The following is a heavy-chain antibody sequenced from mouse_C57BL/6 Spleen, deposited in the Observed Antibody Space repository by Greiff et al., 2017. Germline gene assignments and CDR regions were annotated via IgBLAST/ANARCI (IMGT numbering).Heavy chain of an antibody. V-gene: IGHV1-50*01. CDR3: ARGLAPPRYFDV. CDR2: IDPSDSYT. CDR1: GYTFTSYW. Sequence: VQLQQPGAELVKPGASVKLSCKASGYTFTSYWMQWVKQRPGQGLEWIGEIDPSDSYTNYNQKFKGKATLTVDTSSSTAYMQLSSLTSEDSAVYYCARGLAPPRYFDVWGTGTTVTVSS. J-gene: IGHJ1*03. D-gene: IGHD6-1*01.